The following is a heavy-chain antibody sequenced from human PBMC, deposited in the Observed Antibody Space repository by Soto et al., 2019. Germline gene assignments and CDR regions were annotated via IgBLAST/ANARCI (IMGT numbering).Heavy chain of an antibody. V-gene: IGHV3-23*01. CDR3: AKDLVSAGIAVAGTYYYYGMDV. J-gene: IGHJ6*02. CDR2: ISGGGGST. Sequence: GGSLRLSCAASGFTFSSYAMSWVRQAPGKGLEWVSAISGGGGSTYYADSVKGRFTISRDNSKNTLYLQMNSLRAEDTAVYYCAKDLVSAGIAVAGTYYYYGMDVWGQGTTVTVSS. D-gene: IGHD6-19*01. CDR1: GFTFSSYA.